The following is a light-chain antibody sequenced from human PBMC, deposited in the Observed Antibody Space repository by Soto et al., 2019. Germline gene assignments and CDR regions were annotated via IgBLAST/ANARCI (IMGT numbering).Light chain of an antibody. CDR3: QQYNSYPWT. CDR2: KAS. Sequence: DIQMTQSPSTLSASVGGRVTITCRASQSISSWLAWYQQKPGKAPKLLIYKASSLESGVPSRFSGSGSGTEFTLTISSLQPDDFATYYCQQYNSYPWTFGQGTKVDI. CDR1: QSISSW. J-gene: IGKJ1*01. V-gene: IGKV1-5*03.